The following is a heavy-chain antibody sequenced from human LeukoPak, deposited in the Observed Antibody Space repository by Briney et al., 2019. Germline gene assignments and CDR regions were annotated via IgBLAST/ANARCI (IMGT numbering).Heavy chain of an antibody. CDR1: GGSISSYY. Sequence: NPSETLSLTCAVSGGSISSYYWSWVRQAPGKGLEWISYITSSGSGMHHADSVRGRFTTSRDNAKNLLYLEMDSLRAEDTAVYYCVRDPIPTSGISVFYFDYWGQGTLVTVSS. V-gene: IGHV3-11*04. CDR2: ITSSGSGM. J-gene: IGHJ4*02. CDR3: VRDPIPTSGISVFYFDY. D-gene: IGHD1-26*01.